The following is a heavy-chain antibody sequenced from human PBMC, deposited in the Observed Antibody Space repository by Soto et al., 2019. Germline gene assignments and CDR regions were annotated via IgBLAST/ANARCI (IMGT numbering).Heavy chain of an antibody. CDR1: GFTFSSYA. V-gene: IGHV3-23*01. J-gene: IGHJ6*02. CDR2: ISGSGGST. D-gene: IGHD6-19*01. Sequence: GGSLRLSCAASGFTFSSYAMSWVRQAPGKGLEWVSAISGSGGSTYYADSVKGRFTISRDNSKNTLYLQMNSLRAEDTAVYYCAKDVTSGWYSYYYYGMDVWGQGTTVTVYS. CDR3: AKDVTSGWYSYYYYGMDV.